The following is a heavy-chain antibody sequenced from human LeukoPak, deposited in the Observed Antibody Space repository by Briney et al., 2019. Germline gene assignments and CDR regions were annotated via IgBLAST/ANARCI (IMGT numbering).Heavy chain of an antibody. CDR3: ALRGLVRGFDP. CDR2: IYTSGST. Sequence: PSETLSLTCTASGGSISSGSYYWSWIRQPAGKGLEWIWRIYTSGSTNYNPSLKSRVTISVDTSKNQFSLKLSSVTAADTAVYYCALRGLVRGFDPWGQGTLVTVSS. V-gene: IGHV4-61*02. D-gene: IGHD2-2*01. J-gene: IGHJ5*02. CDR1: GGSISSGSYY.